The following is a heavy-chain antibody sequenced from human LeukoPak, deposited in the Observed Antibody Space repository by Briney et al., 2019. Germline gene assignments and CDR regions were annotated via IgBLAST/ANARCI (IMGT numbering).Heavy chain of an antibody. CDR1: VYTFTSYD. CDR2: VNPNSGNT. CDR3: ARDPGWWNYYYMDV. V-gene: IGHV1-8*01. Sequence: ASVTVSCKASVYTFTSYDINWVRQAPAPGHEWMGWVNPNSGNTGYAQKFQGRVTITRNNTISKDYMELGRLRSEDTAVYYCARDPGWWNYYYMDVWVEAAKVTV. D-gene: IGHD2-15*01. J-gene: IGHJ6*03.